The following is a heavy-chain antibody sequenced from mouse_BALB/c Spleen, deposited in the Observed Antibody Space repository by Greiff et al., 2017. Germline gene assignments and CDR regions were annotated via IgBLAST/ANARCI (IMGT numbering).Heavy chain of an antibody. D-gene: IGHD1-1*01. V-gene: IGHV5-6-3*01. J-gene: IGHJ3*01. CDR2: INSNGGST. CDR3: ARASYYYGSSPDWFAY. Sequence: EVKLVESGGGLVQPGGSLKLSCAASGFTFSSYGMSWVRQTPDKRLELVATINSNGGSTYYPDSVKGRFTISRDNAKNTLYLQMSSLKSEDTAMYYCARASYYYGSSPDWFAYWGQGTLVTVSA. CDR1: GFTFSSYG.